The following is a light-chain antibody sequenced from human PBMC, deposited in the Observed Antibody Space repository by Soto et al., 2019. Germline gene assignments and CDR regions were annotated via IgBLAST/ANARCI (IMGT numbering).Light chain of an antibody. CDR1: SSDVGAYNY. CDR3: SSYASDITHV. J-gene: IGLJ3*02. Sequence: QSVLTQPASVSGSPGQSITISCTGSSSDVGAYNYVSWYRQYPGKAPQVIIYEVSDRPSGISNRFSGSKSGNTASLTISGLQAKDEADYYCSSYASDITHVFGGGTQLTVL. CDR2: EVS. V-gene: IGLV2-14*01.